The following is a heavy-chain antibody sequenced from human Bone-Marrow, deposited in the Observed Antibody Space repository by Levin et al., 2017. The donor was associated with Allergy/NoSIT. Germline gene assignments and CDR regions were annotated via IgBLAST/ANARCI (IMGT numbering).Heavy chain of an antibody. V-gene: IGHV1-8*01. Sequence: ASVKVSCKASGYTFTSYDINWVRQATGQGLEWMGWMNPNSGNTGYAQKFQGRVTMTRNTSISTAYMELSSLRSEDTAVYYCARGLRGTIFGVVIIPGWFDPWGQGTLVTVSS. CDR2: MNPNSGNT. CDR1: GYTFTSYD. J-gene: IGHJ5*02. D-gene: IGHD3-3*01. CDR3: ARGLRGTIFGVVIIPGWFDP.